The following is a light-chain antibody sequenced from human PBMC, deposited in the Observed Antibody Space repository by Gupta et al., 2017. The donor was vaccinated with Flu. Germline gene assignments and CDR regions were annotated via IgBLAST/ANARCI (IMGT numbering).Light chain of an antibody. CDR2: RND. J-gene: IGLJ3*02. CDR3: ATWDDSLSEWV. Sequence: QSVLAQPPSASATPGQRVTISCSGSTSNIGSNYVFWYQQLPGTAPKLLIYRNDQRPSGVPDRFSGSKSGTSASLASSGLQSEDEADYYCATWDDSLSEWVFGGGTKLTVL. V-gene: IGLV1-47*01. CDR1: TSNIGSNY.